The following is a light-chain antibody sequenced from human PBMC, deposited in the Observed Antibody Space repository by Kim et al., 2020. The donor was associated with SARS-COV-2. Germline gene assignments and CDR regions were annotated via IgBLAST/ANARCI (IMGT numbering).Light chain of an antibody. CDR3: QQYHNLPPLT. V-gene: IGKV1-33*01. Sequence: ASVGDRVTITCQASQDISSNVNWYQHKPGKPPKLLIYDASNLETGVPSRFSGSGSETDFTFTISSLQPEDFATYYCQQYHNLPPLTFGGGTKLEI. CDR2: DAS. CDR1: QDISSN. J-gene: IGKJ4*01.